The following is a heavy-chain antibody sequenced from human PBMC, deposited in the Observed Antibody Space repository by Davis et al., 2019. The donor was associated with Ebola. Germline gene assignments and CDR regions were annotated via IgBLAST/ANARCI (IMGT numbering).Heavy chain of an antibody. CDR1: GVSVTSGPYY. CDR3: ARLELGGFCSGGSCYGSNWFDP. CDR2: ISYGGAT. V-gene: IGHV4-61*01. Sequence: PSETLSLTCNVSGVSVTSGPYYWSWIRQPPGKGLEWIGYISYGGATNYIPSLQSRLIISVDTSKNQFSLSLSSVTPADTAVYYCARLELGGFCSGGSCYGSNWFDPWGQGAQVTVSS. J-gene: IGHJ5*02. D-gene: IGHD2-15*01.